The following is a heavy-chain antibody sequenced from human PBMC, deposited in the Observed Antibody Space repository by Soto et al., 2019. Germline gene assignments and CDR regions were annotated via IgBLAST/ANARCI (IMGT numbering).Heavy chain of an antibody. CDR2: IYHSGST. V-gene: IGHV4-4*02. CDR1: GGSTSSSNW. D-gene: IGHD6-13*01. Sequence: LSLTCTVSGGSTSSSNWWSWVRQPPGKGLEWIGEIYHSGSTNYNPSLQSRVTISVDKSENQFSLKMRSVTAADTAVYYCARSPSSSWYGGGAFDIWGQGTMVTVSS. CDR3: ARSPSSSWYGGGAFDI. J-gene: IGHJ3*02.